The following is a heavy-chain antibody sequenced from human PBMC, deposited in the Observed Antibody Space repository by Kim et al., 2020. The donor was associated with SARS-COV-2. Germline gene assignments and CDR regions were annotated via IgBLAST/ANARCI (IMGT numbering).Heavy chain of an antibody. V-gene: IGHV1-69*13. Sequence: SVKVSCKASGGTFSSYAISWVRQAPGQGLEWMEGIIPIFGTANYAQKFQGRVTITADESTSTAYMELSSLRSEDTAVYYCARGNRVVYAGVGFDYWGQGTLVTVSS. J-gene: IGHJ4*02. CDR3: ARGNRVVYAGVGFDY. CDR2: IIPIFGTA. D-gene: IGHD2-8*02. CDR1: GGTFSSYA.